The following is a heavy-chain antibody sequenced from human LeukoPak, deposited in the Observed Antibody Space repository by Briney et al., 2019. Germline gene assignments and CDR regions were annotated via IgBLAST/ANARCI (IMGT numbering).Heavy chain of an antibody. J-gene: IGHJ4*02. D-gene: IGHD6-19*01. CDR3: ARAREDSGSYAGGDY. CDR2: ITSNGGST. CDR1: GFTFSSYA. Sequence: PGGSLRLSCAASGFTFSSYAMHWVRQAPGKGLEYVSAITSNGGSTYYANSVRGRFTISRDNSKNTLYLQMGSLRAEDMAVYYCARAREDSGSYAGGDYWGQGTLVTVSS. V-gene: IGHV3-64*01.